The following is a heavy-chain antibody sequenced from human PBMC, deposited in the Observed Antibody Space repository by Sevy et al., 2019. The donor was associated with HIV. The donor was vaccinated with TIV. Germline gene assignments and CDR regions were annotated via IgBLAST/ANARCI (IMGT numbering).Heavy chain of an antibody. CDR1: GFTFSKYS. CDR2: LSFGCGEI. V-gene: IGHV3-23*01. Sequence: GGSLRLSCAASGFTFSKYSMSWVRQPPGKGLEWVSTLSFGCGEINYADSVKGRFTISRDNSKSSVYLQMNNLRPEDTVVYYCEREGCTKPPDYWGQGTLVTVSS. J-gene: IGHJ4*02. CDR3: EREGCTKPPDY. D-gene: IGHD2-8*01.